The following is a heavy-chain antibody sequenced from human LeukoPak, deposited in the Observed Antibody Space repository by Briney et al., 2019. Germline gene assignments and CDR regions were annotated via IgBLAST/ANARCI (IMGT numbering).Heavy chain of an antibody. V-gene: IGHV3-30*04. Sequence: GGSLRLSCVASGFIFSDYSMHWIRQAPGKGLEWVALISYDGSNKDYANSVKGRFTISRDNSKNTLYVQINSLRAEDTAVYYCARGVRGSSWVSFEYWGQGTLVTVSS. CDR3: ARGVRGSSWVSFEY. CDR1: GFIFSDYS. CDR2: ISYDGSNK. D-gene: IGHD6-13*01. J-gene: IGHJ4*02.